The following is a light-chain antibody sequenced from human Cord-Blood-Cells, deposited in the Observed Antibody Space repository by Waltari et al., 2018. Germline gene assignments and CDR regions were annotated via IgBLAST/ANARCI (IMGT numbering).Light chain of an antibody. Sequence: QSVLTQPPSVSGAPGQRVTISCTGSSSNIGAGYDVHWYQQLPGTAPKLLIYGNSTRPSGVPDRIAGSKSGTSAPLAITVLQAEDEADYDCQSYDSSLSGWVFGGGTKLTVL. CDR3: QSYDSSLSGWV. CDR1: SSNIGAGYD. J-gene: IGLJ3*02. CDR2: GNS. V-gene: IGLV1-40*01.